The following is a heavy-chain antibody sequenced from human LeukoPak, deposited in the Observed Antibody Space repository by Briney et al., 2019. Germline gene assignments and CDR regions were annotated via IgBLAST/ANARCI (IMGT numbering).Heavy chain of an antibody. CDR3: ARHLCTTSTTCYTAFDI. CDR2: IHYSGST. J-gene: IGHJ3*02. D-gene: IGHD2-2*02. V-gene: IGHV4-34*01. Sequence: SETLSLTCAVNGGSFSGYYWGWIRQSPGRGLEWIGEIHYSGSTKYNPSLKSRVTISADTSKNQFSLKLSSVTAADTAIYYCARHLCTTSTTCYTAFDIWDQGTMATVSS. CDR1: GGSFSGYY.